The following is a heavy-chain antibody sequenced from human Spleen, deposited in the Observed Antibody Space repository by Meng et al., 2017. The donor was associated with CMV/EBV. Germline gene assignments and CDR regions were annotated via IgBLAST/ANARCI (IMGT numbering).Heavy chain of an antibody. D-gene: IGHD1-20*01. CDR2: INPNGGSP. CDR1: Y. CDR3: ARSDNLNDGGGVWGFYYYGMDV. V-gene: IGHV1-46*01. Sequence: YMHWVRQAPGQGLEWMGIINPNGGSPSYAQKFQGRVTMTRDTSTSTVYMELSSLRSEDTAVYYCARSDNLNDGGGVWGFYYYGMDVWGQGTTVTVSS. J-gene: IGHJ6*02.